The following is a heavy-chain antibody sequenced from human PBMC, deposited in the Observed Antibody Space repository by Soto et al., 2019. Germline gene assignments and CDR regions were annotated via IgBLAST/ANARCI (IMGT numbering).Heavy chain of an antibody. CDR1: GFTFSSYA. J-gene: IGHJ4*02. CDR2: ISGSGGST. CDR3: AKNSQLRYFDSFDY. D-gene: IGHD3-9*01. Sequence: HPGGSLRLSCAASGFTFSSYAMSWVRQAPGKGLEWVSAISGSGGSTYYADSVKGRFTISRVNSKNTLYLQMNSLRAEDTAVYYCAKNSQLRYFDSFDYWGQGTLVTVSS. V-gene: IGHV3-23*01.